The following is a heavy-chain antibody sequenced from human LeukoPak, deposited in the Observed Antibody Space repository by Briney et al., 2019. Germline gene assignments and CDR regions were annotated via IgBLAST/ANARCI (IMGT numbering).Heavy chain of an antibody. V-gene: IGHV4-34*01. J-gene: IGHJ6*03. CDR2: IYYSGST. CDR1: GGSFSGYY. CDR3: ARRRSFSFMDV. Sequence: SETLSLTCAVYGGSFSGYYWSWIRQPPGKGLEWIGYIYYSGSTNYNPSLKSRVTISVDTSKNQFSLKLSSVTAADTAVYYCARRRSFSFMDVWGKGTTVTISS. D-gene: IGHD3-10*01.